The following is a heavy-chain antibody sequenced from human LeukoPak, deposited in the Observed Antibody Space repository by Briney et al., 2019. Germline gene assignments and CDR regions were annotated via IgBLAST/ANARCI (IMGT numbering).Heavy chain of an antibody. CDR3: ARSPYSSGWYLYHYYFDY. Sequence: SETLSLTCTVSGYSISSGYYWGWIRQPPGKGLEWIGSIYHSGSTYYNPSLKSRVTISVDTSKNQFSLKLSSVTAADTAVYYCARSPYSSGWYLYHYYFDYWGQGTLVTVSS. V-gene: IGHV4-38-2*02. CDR1: GYSISSGYY. CDR2: IYHSGST. J-gene: IGHJ4*02. D-gene: IGHD6-19*01.